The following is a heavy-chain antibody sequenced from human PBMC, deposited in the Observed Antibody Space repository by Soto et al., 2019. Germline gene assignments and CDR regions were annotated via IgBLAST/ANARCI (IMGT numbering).Heavy chain of an antibody. CDR3: ASLRLGRYFDY. V-gene: IGHV4-39*07. Sequence: SETLSLTCTVSGGSISSSSYYWGWIRQPPGKGLEWIGSIYYSGSTYYNPSPKSRVTISVDMSRNQFSLKLRPVTAADTAVYYCASLRLGRYFDYWGQGILVTVSS. CDR1: GGSISSSSYY. D-gene: IGHD3-10*01. CDR2: IYYSGST. J-gene: IGHJ4*02.